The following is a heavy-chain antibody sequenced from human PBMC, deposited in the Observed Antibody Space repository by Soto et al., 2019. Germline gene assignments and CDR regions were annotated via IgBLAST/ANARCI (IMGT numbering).Heavy chain of an antibody. CDR1: GFTFSSYA. J-gene: IGHJ4*02. V-gene: IGHV3-23*01. CDR3: AKASLPQDIVVVVAATTNDY. D-gene: IGHD2-15*01. CDR2: ISGSGGST. Sequence: GGSLRLSCAASGFTFSSYAMSWVRQAPGKGLEWVSAISGSGGSTYYADSVKGRFTISRDNSKNTLYLQMNSLRAEDTAVYYCAKASLPQDIVVVVAATTNDYWGQGTLVTVSS.